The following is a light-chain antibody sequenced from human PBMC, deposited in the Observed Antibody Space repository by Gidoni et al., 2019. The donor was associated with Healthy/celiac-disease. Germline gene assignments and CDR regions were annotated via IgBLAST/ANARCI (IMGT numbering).Light chain of an antibody. Sequence: QSALTQPASVSGSSGQSITISGTGTSSDVGSYNLVSWYQQHPGKAPKLMIYEVSKRPSGVSNRFSGSKSGNTASLTISGLQAEDEADYYCCSYAGSSTLVFGGGTKLTVL. CDR1: SSDVGSYNL. CDR2: EVS. J-gene: IGLJ3*02. V-gene: IGLV2-23*02. CDR3: CSYAGSSTLV.